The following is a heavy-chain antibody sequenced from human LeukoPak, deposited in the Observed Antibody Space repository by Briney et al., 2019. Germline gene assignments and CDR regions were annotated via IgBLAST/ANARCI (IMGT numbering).Heavy chain of an antibody. D-gene: IGHD6-6*01. V-gene: IGHV4-59*11. Sequence: SDTLSLTCTVAGGSISSHYWSWIWQPPGKGLEWIGYIYYSGSTNYNPSLKSRVTISVDTSKNQFSLKLSSVTAADTAVYYCAREGIAARAFDYWGQGTLVTVSS. J-gene: IGHJ4*02. CDR1: GGSISSHY. CDR2: IYYSGST. CDR3: AREGIAARAFDY.